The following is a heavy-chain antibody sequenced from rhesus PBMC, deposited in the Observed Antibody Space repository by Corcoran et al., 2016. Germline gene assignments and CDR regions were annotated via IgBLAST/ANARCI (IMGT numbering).Heavy chain of an antibody. J-gene: IGHJ4*01. Sequence: QVQLQESGPGLVKPSETLALTCAVSGASISSYWWSWIRKPPGKGLEWVGEINCNSDSTYYNPSLKSRVTISKDASKNQFSLTLSSVTAADTAVYYCATSITIFGVVDWGQGVLVTVSS. CDR2: INCNSDST. CDR3: ATSITIFGVVD. D-gene: IGHD3-3*01. CDR1: GASISSYW. V-gene: IGHV4-80*01.